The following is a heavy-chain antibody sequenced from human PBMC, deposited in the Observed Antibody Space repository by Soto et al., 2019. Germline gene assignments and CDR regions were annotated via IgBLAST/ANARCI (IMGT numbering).Heavy chain of an antibody. V-gene: IGHV3-48*03. CDR2: ITSTGTTM. CDR3: ARGNSPVHVS. J-gene: IGHJ5*02. D-gene: IGHD2-21*01. Sequence: EVQLVESGGGLVQPGGSLRLSCAASGFTFSSFEMNWVHQPPGKGLEWVSYITSTGTTMYYSDSVKGRFTISRDNAKNSLYLQMNGLRAEDTAVYYCARGNSPVHVSWGQGTLVTVSS. CDR1: GFTFSSFE.